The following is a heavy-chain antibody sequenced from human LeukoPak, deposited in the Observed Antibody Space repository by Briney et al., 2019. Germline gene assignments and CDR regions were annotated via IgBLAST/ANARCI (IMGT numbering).Heavy chain of an antibody. D-gene: IGHD2-2*01. CDR2: IWYDGSNK. CDR1: GFTFSGYG. V-gene: IGHV3-33*01. Sequence: GRALRLSYAASGFTFSGYGMHWVRQAPGKGLEWVAVIWYDGSNKYYADSVTGRFTISRDNSKNTLYLQMTTLRADDTAVYSCARASLGYCSSTSCLKEDPLVYWGQGTLVTVSS. CDR3: ARASLGYCSSTSCLKEDPLVY. J-gene: IGHJ4*02.